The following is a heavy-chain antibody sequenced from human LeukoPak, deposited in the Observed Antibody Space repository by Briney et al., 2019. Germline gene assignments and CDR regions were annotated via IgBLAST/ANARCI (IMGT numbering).Heavy chain of an antibody. Sequence: ASVKVSCKASGYTFTSYGISWVRQAPGQGLEWMGWISAYNGNTNYAQKLQGRVTMTTDTSTSTAYMELRSLRSDDTAVYYCARDRVTISSPDYYYYGMDVWGQGTTVTVSS. D-gene: IGHD3-9*01. J-gene: IGHJ6*02. CDR2: ISAYNGNT. CDR1: GYTFTSYG. V-gene: IGHV1-18*01. CDR3: ARDRVTISSPDYYYYGMDV.